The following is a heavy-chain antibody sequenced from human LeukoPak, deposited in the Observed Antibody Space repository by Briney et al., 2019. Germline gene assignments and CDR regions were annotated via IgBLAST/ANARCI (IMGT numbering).Heavy chain of an antibody. V-gene: IGHV3-9*01. CDR3: AKDKAPRYRDYDWDLDY. J-gene: IGHJ4*02. Sequence: GGSLRLSCAGSGFTFGDYALHWVRQPPGKGLEWVSGISWNSGNIAYADSVKGRFTISRDNAKNSLYLQMNSLRIEDTALYYCAKDKAPRYRDYDWDLDYWGQGTLVTVSS. CDR2: ISWNSGNI. D-gene: IGHD5-12*01. CDR1: GFTFGDYA.